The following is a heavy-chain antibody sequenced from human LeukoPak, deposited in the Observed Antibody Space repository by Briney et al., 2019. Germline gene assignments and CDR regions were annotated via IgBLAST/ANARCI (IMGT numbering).Heavy chain of an antibody. CDR2: ISFSVNTK. J-gene: IGHJ4*02. CDR1: GFTFSDYS. V-gene: IGHV3-48*04. Sequence: GGSLRLSCAASGFTFSDYSMNWVRQAPGKGLEWVSYISFSVNTKYYGDSVKGRFTISRDNAKNSLYLHMDSLRAEDMAVYYCARGAYSSGWAYFDHWGQGTLVTVSS. D-gene: IGHD6-19*01. CDR3: ARGAYSSGWAYFDH.